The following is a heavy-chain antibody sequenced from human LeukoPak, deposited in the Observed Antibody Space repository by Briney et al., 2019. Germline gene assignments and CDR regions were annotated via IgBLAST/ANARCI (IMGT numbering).Heavy chain of an antibody. CDR2: INHSGST. CDR3: ARPRKGGWFDP. CDR1: GGSFSGYY. J-gene: IGHJ5*02. Sequence: SETLSLTCAVYGGSFSGYYWSWIRQPPGKGLDWIGEINHSGSTNYNPSLKSRVTISVDTSKNQFSLKLSSVTAADTAVYYCARPRKGGWFDPWGQGTLVTVSS. V-gene: IGHV4-34*01. D-gene: IGHD3-16*01.